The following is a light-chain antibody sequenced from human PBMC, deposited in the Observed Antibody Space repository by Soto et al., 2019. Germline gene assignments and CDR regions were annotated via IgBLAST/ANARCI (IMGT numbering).Light chain of an antibody. V-gene: IGKV1-39*01. Sequence: DIQMSQSTSSLSASVGDRVTITCRAAESISRHLNWYQQKPGRAPDLLIYAASTLQNGVPSRFTGSGSGTEFTLTITGLQLEDFATYYCQQDYSTLATFGQGTRLEI. CDR1: ESISRH. CDR3: QQDYSTLAT. CDR2: AAS. J-gene: IGKJ5*01.